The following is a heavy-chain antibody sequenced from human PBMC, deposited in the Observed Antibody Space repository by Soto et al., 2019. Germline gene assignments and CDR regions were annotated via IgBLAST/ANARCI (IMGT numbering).Heavy chain of an antibody. Sequence: QVQLVESGEGVVQPGRSLRLSCAASGFTFSTYGMHWVRQAPGKGLEWVAVMWFDGKHQYYADSVKGRFTISRDNSKNTLYLQMNSLRADDTALYYCARWTYYDSSGYYYVFDYWGQGTLVTVSS. CDR2: MWFDGKHQ. D-gene: IGHD3-22*01. V-gene: IGHV3-33*01. CDR3: ARWTYYDSSGYYYVFDY. J-gene: IGHJ4*02. CDR1: GFTFSTYG.